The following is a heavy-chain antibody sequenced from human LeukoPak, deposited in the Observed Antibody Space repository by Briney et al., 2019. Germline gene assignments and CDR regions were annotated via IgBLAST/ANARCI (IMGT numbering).Heavy chain of an antibody. CDR2: IVPILGIA. Sequence: ASVKVSCKASGGTFNNYAISWVRQAPGQGLEWMGRIVPILGIANYAQEFQGRLIITADKATSSAYMELSSLRSEDTAVYYCARDQGDNSYGYYAIWYAFHVWGQGTMVTVSS. J-gene: IGHJ3*01. CDR1: GGTFNNYA. V-gene: IGHV1-69*04. D-gene: IGHD5-18*01. CDR3: ARDQGDNSYGYYAIWYAFHV.